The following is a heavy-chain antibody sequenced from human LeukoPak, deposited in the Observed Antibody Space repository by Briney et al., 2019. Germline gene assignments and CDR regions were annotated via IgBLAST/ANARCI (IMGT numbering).Heavy chain of an antibody. Sequence: ASVKVSCKASGYTLTSYGISWVRQAPGQGLEWMGWMSAYNGNTNYAQKLQGRVTMTTDTSTSTAYMELRSLRSDDTAVYYCARYIVVVVAATPASDYYYGMDVWGQGTTVTVSS. D-gene: IGHD2-15*01. V-gene: IGHV1-18*01. CDR3: ARYIVVVVAATPASDYYYGMDV. J-gene: IGHJ6*02. CDR2: MSAYNGNT. CDR1: GYTLTSYG.